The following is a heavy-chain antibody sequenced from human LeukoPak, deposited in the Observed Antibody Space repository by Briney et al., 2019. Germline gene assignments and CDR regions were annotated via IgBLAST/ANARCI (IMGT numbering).Heavy chain of an antibody. Sequence: SVKVSCKASGGTFSSYAISWVRQAPGQGLEWMGGIIPIFGTTNYAQKFQGRVTITADKSTSTAYMELSSLRSEDTAVYYCARNVATIHYYYYYMDVWGKGTTVTVSS. CDR3: ARNVATIHYYYYYMDV. CDR1: GGTFSSYA. D-gene: IGHD5-12*01. J-gene: IGHJ6*03. V-gene: IGHV1-69*06. CDR2: IIPIFGTT.